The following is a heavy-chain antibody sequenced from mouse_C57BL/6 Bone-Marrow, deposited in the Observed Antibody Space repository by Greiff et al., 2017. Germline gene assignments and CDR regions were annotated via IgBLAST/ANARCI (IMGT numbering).Heavy chain of an antibody. CDR1: GFNIKDDY. CDR2: IDPENGDT. V-gene: IGHV14-4*01. Sequence: VQLQQSGAELVRPGASVKLSCTASGFNIKDDYMNWVKQRPEPGLEWIGWIDPENGDTEYASKFQGKATITADTSSNTSYLQLSSLSSEDTAVYYCTRAYYYLFDYWGQGTTLTVSS. D-gene: IGHD1-1*02. CDR3: TRAYYYLFDY. J-gene: IGHJ2*01.